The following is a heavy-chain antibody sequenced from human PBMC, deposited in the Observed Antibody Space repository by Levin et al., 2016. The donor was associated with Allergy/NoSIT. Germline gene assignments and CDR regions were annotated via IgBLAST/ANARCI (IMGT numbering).Heavy chain of an antibody. CDR3: ARVRNWNSEPYFDY. D-gene: IGHD1-7*01. CDR1: GFTFRTHW. CDR2: ISGSGGST. V-gene: IGHV3-23*01. J-gene: IGHJ4*02. Sequence: GGSLRLSCAASGFTFRTHWMSWVRQAPGKGLEWVSGISGSGGSTYYADSVKGRFTISRDNSKNTLYLQMNSLRADDTAVYYCARVRNWNSEPYFDYWGQGTLVTVSS.